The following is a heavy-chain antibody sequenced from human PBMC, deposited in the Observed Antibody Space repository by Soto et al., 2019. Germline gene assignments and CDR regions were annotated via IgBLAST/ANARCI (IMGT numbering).Heavy chain of an antibody. V-gene: IGHV3-13*01. CDR3: ARSHDWNLGC. J-gene: IGHJ4*02. CDR2: IVPTGDT. CDR1: GFSFSNYD. Sequence: PGGSLRLSCAASGFSFSNYDMHWVRQTTGKGLEWVSAIVPTGDTYYPDSVKGRFTISRENARNSLYLQMNSLRAEDTAVYYCARSHDWNLGCWGQGTLVTVSS. D-gene: IGHD1-1*01.